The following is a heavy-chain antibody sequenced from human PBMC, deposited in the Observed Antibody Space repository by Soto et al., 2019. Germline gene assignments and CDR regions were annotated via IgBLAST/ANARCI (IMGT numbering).Heavy chain of an antibody. CDR3: ARHVPAAGYYYGMDV. CDR2: IIPIFGTA. J-gene: IGHJ6*02. V-gene: IGHV1-69*12. D-gene: IGHD2-2*01. Sequence: QVQLVQSGAEVKKPGSSVKVSCKASGGTFSSCAISWVRQAPGQGLEWMGGIIPIFGTANYAQKFQGRVTIPANESTSTAYMELSSLRSEDTAVYYCARHVPAAGYYYGMDVWGQGTTVTVSS. CDR1: GGTFSSCA.